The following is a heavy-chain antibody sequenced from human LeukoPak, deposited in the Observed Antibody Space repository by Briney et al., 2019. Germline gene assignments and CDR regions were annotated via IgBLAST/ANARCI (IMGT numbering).Heavy chain of an antibody. D-gene: IGHD3-22*01. Sequence: GGSLRLSCAASGFTFSTYWMTWVRQAPGKGLEWVSVISGSGARTSYADSVKGRFTVSRDNSKNTLYLQMNSLRAEDTAVYFCVEGGAPSYYDGSGDAYFDYWGQGTLVTVSS. J-gene: IGHJ4*02. V-gene: IGHV3-23*01. CDR3: VEGGAPSYYDGSGDAYFDY. CDR1: GFTFSTYW. CDR2: ISGSGART.